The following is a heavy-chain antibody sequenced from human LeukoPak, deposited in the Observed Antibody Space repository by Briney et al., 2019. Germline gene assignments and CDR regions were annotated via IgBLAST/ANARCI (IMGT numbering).Heavy chain of an antibody. V-gene: IGHV4-59*01. D-gene: IGHD3-22*01. CDR1: GGSIGSYS. CDR3: ARSYYDSSGYFSFDY. J-gene: IGHJ4*02. Sequence: PSETLSLTCTVSGGSIGSYSWSWIRQPPGKGLEWIGYIYYSGSTNYNPSLKSRVTISVDTSKNQFSLKLSSVTAADTSVYYCARSYYDSSGYFSFDYWGQGTLSPSPQ. CDR2: IYYSGST.